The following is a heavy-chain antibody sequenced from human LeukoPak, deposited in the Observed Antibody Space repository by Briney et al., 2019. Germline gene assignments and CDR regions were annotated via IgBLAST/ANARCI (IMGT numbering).Heavy chain of an antibody. CDR3: ARSGVAVAGTSY. V-gene: IGHV3-21*01. J-gene: IGHJ4*02. CDR1: GFTFSSYS. Sequence: SGGLLRLSCAASGFTFSSYSMNWVRQAQGKGLEWVSSISSSSSYIYYADSVKGRFTISRDNAKNTLYLQMNSLRAEDTAVYYCARSGVAVAGTSYWGQGTLVTVSS. CDR2: ISSSSSYI. D-gene: IGHD6-19*01.